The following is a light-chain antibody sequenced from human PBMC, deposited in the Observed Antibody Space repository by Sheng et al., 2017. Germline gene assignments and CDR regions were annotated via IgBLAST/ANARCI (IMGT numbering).Light chain of an antibody. Sequence: EIVLTQSPGTLSLSPGERATLSCRASQSVADNYVAWYQQKPGQAPRLLIFAASIRATGIPARFSGSASGSDFTLSISRLDPEDFAVYYCQQYGSSPFSFGEGTEVVIK. J-gene: IGKJ4*01. CDR2: AAS. CDR1: QSVADNY. CDR3: QQYGSSPFS. V-gene: IGKV3-20*01.